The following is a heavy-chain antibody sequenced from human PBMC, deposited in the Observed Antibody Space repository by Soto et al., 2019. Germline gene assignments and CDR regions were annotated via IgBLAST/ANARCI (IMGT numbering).Heavy chain of an antibody. J-gene: IGHJ5*02. V-gene: IGHV1-58*01. D-gene: IGHD6-13*01. CDR3: ARDYYSSSLDWFDP. CDR2: IVVGSRNT. CDR1: RFAFTSSA. Sequence: ASVKVSCKASRFAFTSSAVQWVRQARGQRLEWTGWIVVGSRNTNYAQKFLERVTITRDMSTSTAYMELTSLRSEDTAVYYCARDYYSSSLDWFDPWGQGTLVTVSS.